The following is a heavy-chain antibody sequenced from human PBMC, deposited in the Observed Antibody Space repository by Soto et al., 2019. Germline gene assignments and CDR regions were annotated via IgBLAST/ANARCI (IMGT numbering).Heavy chain of an antibody. J-gene: IGHJ4*02. V-gene: IGHV1-2*02. CDR2: INPESGNP. CDR3: ASEDCRNTNCLKGFDY. CDR1: GYTFTDYY. D-gene: IGHD2-15*01. Sequence: QVQMVQSGAEVKKPGDSVKVSCKAYGYTFTDYYRHWVRQAPGQGFEWVGGINPESGNPKYVPKFQGRVTVTRDTSTSTAYMELNRLTSDDTAVYYCASEDCRNTNCLKGFDYWGQGTLVTVSS.